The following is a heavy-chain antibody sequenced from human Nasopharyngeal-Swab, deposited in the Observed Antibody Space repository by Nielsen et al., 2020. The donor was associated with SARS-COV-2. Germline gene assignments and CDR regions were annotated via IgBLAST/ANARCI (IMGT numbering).Heavy chain of an antibody. Sequence: ASVKVSCKVSGYTLTESSMHWVRQAPGKGLEWMGGFDPEDGERFSAQRFQGRVTMTEDTSTDTAYMELSSLRSEDTAVYYCARDCSTSSCHLVWGQGTLVTVSS. V-gene: IGHV1-24*01. D-gene: IGHD2-2*01. CDR3: ARDCSTSSCHLV. CDR1: GYTLTESS. J-gene: IGHJ4*02. CDR2: FDPEDGER.